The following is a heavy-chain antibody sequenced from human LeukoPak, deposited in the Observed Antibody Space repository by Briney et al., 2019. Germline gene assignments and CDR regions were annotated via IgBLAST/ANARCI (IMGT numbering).Heavy chain of an antibody. CDR1: GYTFTGYY. V-gene: IGHV1-2*02. D-gene: IGHD3-22*01. J-gene: IGHJ4*02. Sequence: GASVKVSCEASGYTFTGYYMHCVRQAPGQGREWMGWINPNSGGTNYTQKFQGRVTMTRDTSISTAYMELSRLRSDDTAVYYCARDVQSYYYDSSGYYDYWGQGTLVTVSS. CDR3: ARDVQSYYYDSSGYYDY. CDR2: INPNSGGT.